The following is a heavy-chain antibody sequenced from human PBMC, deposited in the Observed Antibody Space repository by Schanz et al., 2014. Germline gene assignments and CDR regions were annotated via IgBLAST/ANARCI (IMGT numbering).Heavy chain of an antibody. CDR3: ARGLVRYFAY. D-gene: IGHD2-8*02. CDR2: MNPNSGNP. CDR1: GGTFSSDT. J-gene: IGHJ4*02. V-gene: IGHV1-8*01. Sequence: QVQLVQSGAEVKKPGSSVKVSCKASGGTFSSDTFSWVRQAPGQGLEWLGWMNPNSGNPGFAQKFRGRVTMTRNTTISAAYMELSRLRSDDTAVYYCARGLVRYFAYWGQGTRVTVSS.